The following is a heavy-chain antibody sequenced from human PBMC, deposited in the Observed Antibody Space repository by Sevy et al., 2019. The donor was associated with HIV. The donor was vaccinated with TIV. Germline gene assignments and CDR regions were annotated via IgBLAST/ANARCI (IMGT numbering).Heavy chain of an antibody. J-gene: IGHJ6*02. CDR1: GYTYTSYG. D-gene: IGHD6-19*01. CDR3: ARGSPYSSGQTYYYYGMDV. V-gene: IGHV1-18*01. Sequence: ASVKVSCKASGYTYTSYGISWVRQAPGQGLEWMGWISAYNGNTNYAQKLQGRVTMTTDTSTSTAYMELRSLRSDETAVYYCARGSPYSSGQTYYYYGMDVWGQGTTVTVSS. CDR2: ISAYNGNT.